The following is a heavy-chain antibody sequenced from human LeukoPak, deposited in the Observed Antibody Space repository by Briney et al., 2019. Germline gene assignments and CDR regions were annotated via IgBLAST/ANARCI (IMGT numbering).Heavy chain of an antibody. CDR1: GFTFSNYA. Sequence: PGGSLRLSCAASGFTFSNYAMTWVRQAPGKGLEWVSRINGDGRNINYADSVRGRFTISRDNAKNTLYLQMNTLRVEDTAVYYCTRDLMDYDVSTGLHHYYMDVWGQGTTVTVSS. CDR3: TRDLMDYDVSTGLHHYYMDV. CDR2: INGDGRNI. J-gene: IGHJ6*02. V-gene: IGHV3-74*01. D-gene: IGHD3-9*01.